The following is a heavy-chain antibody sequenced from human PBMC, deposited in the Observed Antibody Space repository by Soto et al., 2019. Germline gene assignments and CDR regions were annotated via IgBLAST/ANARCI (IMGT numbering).Heavy chain of an antibody. D-gene: IGHD2-2*01. CDR2: IIPIFGTA. V-gene: IGHV1-69*13. CDR3: ARDLGYCSSTSCETFDY. CDR1: GGTFSSYA. J-gene: IGHJ4*02. Sequence: ASVKVSCKASGGTFSSYAISWVRQAPGQGLEWMGGIIPIFGTANYAQKFQGRVTITADESTSTAYMELSSLRSEDTAVYYCARDLGYCSSTSCETFDYWGQGTLVTV.